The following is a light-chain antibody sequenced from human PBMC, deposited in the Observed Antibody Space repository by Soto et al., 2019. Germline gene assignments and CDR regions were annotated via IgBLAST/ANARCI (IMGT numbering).Light chain of an antibody. V-gene: IGKV4-1*01. CDR3: QQYYGGPIT. CDR1: QSLLSKSDNLNY. CDR2: WAS. Sequence: DIVMTQSPDSLSVSLGERATINCKSSQSLLSKSDNLNYLAWFQLRPGQPPKVLIYWASTRESGVPDRFGGSGSGTDFTLTISSLRAEDVAIYYCQQYYGGPITFGQLTRLEIK. J-gene: IGKJ5*01.